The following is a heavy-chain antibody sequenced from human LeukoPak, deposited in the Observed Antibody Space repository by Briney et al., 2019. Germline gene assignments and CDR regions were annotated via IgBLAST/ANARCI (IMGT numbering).Heavy chain of an antibody. CDR1: GFTFSYFY. Sequence: GGSLRLSCAASGFTFSYFYMSWIRQAPGKGLEWGSYISSSGSTIFYADSVKGRFTISRDNARNSLYLQMNSLRAEDTAVYYCARSVVAATETFDYWGQGTLVTVSS. J-gene: IGHJ4*02. V-gene: IGHV3-11*04. CDR2: ISSSGSTI. CDR3: ARSVVAATETFDY. D-gene: IGHD2-15*01.